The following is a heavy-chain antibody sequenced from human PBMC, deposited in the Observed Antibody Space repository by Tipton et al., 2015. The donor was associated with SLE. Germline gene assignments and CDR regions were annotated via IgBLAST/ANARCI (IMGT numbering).Heavy chain of an antibody. D-gene: IGHD3-10*01. J-gene: IGHJ2*01. V-gene: IGHV4-61*02. CDR3: ARYGVRKGWWFFDL. Sequence: TLSLTCTVSGGSISSGGHYWSWIRQPAGKGLEWIGRIHASGSSGSTEYNPSLKSRVSMSLDTSKNQFSLNLTSVTAADTALYYCARYGVRKGWWFFDLWGRGTLVTVSS. CDR2: IHASGSSGST. CDR1: GGSISSGGHY.